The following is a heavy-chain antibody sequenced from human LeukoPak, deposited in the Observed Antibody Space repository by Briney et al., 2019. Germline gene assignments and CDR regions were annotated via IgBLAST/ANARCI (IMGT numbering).Heavy chain of an antibody. D-gene: IGHD3-22*01. Sequence: GGSLRLSCAASGFTFGSYGMSWVRPAPGKGLEWVSFITPNADRTSYADSVEGRFTISRDNPRNTLYMQMDSLRDEDTGLYYCAIMHGYYDGSGYWVQWGEGTLVTVSS. CDR1: GFTFGSYG. J-gene: IGHJ1*01. V-gene: IGHV3-23*01. CDR3: AIMHGYYDGSGYWVQ. CDR2: ITPNADRT.